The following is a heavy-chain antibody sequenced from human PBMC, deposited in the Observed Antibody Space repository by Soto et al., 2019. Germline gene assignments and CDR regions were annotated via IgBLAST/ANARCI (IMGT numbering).Heavy chain of an antibody. CDR1: GGTFSSYA. J-gene: IGHJ4*02. Sequence: QVQLVQSGAEVKKPGSSVKVSCKASGGTFSSYAISWVRQAPGQGLEWMGGIIPIFGTANYAQKFQGRVTITADESTSTAYMEPSSLRSEDTAVYYCARDSDSSGYYTSFDYWGQGTLVTVSS. D-gene: IGHD3-22*01. CDR3: ARDSDSSGYYTSFDY. CDR2: IIPIFGTA. V-gene: IGHV1-69*01.